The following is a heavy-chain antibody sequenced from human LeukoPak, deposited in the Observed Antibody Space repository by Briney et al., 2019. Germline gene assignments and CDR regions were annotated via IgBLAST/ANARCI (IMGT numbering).Heavy chain of an antibody. V-gene: IGHV3-7*01. J-gene: IGHJ5*01. Sequence: GGSLRLSCAASEFTFSNQWMTWVRQAPGKGLEWVANIQPDGSEKYYVGSVRGRFTISRDNARNLLYLQMNSLRSEDTAVYYCASGRPSSSWYDFWGQGILVTVSS. CDR3: ASGRPSSSWYDF. CDR1: EFTFSNQW. D-gene: IGHD6-13*01. CDR2: IQPDGSEK.